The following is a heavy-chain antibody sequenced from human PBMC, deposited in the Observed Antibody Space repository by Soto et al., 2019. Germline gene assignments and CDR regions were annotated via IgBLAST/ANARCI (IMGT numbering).Heavy chain of an antibody. V-gene: IGHV3-48*02. CDR3: ARIKLVEWFFINVDVYDMDV. D-gene: IGHD3-3*01. CDR2: ISSDSRTI. CDR1: GFSLSDYA. J-gene: IGHJ6*02. Sequence: GGSLRLSCVASGFSLSDYAVNWVRQAPGKGLEWVSFISSDSRTIYYADSVEGRFTVPRDNARNSVSLQMDSLRDEDAAVYYCARIKLVEWFFINVDVYDMDVWGQGTPVTVSS.